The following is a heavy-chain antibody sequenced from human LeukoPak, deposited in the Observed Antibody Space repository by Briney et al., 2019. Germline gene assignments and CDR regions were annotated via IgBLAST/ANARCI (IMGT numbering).Heavy chain of an antibody. CDR1: GFTFSSYS. CDR3: ARNVYRTFDS. Sequence: GGSLRLSCAASGFTFSSYSMNWVRQAPGKGLEWVANIKQDGSEKYYVDSVKDRFTISRDNAKNSLYLQMNSLRVEDTAVYYCARNVYRTFDSWDQGTLVTVSS. J-gene: IGHJ4*02. V-gene: IGHV3-7*01. D-gene: IGHD1-14*01. CDR2: IKQDGSEK.